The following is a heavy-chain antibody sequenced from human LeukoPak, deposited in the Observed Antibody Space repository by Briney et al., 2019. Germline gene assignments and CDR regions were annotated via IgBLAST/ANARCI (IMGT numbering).Heavy chain of an antibody. CDR2: ILYDGSNK. D-gene: IGHD6-13*01. J-gene: IGHJ4*02. Sequence: GGSLRLSCAASRFTFSNYGMHWVRQAPGKGLEWVAVILYDGSNKYYADSVKGPFTISRDNSKNTLYLQMNSLRAEDTAVYYCARGNPRIPESLDYGGQGTRVTVSS. CDR1: RFTFSNYG. CDR3: ARGNPRIPESLDY. V-gene: IGHV3-30*03.